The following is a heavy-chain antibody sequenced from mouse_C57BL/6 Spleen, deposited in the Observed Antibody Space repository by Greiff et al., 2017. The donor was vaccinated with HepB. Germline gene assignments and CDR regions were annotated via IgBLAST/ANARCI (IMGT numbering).Heavy chain of an antibody. CDR2: INPNNGGT. V-gene: IGHV1-18*01. Sequence: EVKLQESGPELVKPGASVKIPCKASGYTFTDYNMDWVKQSHGKSLEWIGDINPNNGGTIYNQKFKGKATLTVDKSSSTAYMELRSLTSEDTAVYYCARLGNYENYFDYWGQGTTLTVSS. CDR1: GYTFTDYN. J-gene: IGHJ2*01. D-gene: IGHD2-1*01. CDR3: ARLGNYENYFDY.